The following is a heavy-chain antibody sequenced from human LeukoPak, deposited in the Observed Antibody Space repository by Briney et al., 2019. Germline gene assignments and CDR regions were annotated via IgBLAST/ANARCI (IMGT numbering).Heavy chain of an antibody. J-gene: IGHJ4*02. CDR2: INQDASEI. V-gene: IGHV3-7*01. CDR1: GFTFSTYW. CDR3: ATDRDNSDWQKRFDS. D-gene: IGHD2-21*02. Sequence: GGSLRLSCTASGFTFSTYWMNWYRQAPGKGLEWVGNINQDASEIDYVDSVRGRFTISRDNAKNSLHLQMNSLRAEDTAVYYCATDRDNSDWQKRFDSWGQGTLVTVSS.